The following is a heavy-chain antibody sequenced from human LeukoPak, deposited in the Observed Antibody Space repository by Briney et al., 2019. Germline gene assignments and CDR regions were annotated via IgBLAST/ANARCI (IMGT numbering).Heavy chain of an antibody. CDR1: GFTFSSYA. D-gene: IGHD3-22*01. CDR2: ISYDGSNK. CDR3: ASDSSGYYKFDY. Sequence: PGRSLRLSCAASGFTFSSYAMHWVRQAPGKGLEWVAVISYDGSNKYYADSVKGRFTISRDNSKNTLYLQMNSLRAGDTAVYYCASDSSGYYKFDYWGQGTLVTVSS. V-gene: IGHV3-30-3*01. J-gene: IGHJ4*02.